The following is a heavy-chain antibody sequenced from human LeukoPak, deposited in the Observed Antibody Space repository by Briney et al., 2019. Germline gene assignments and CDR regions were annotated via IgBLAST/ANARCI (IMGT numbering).Heavy chain of an antibody. CDR1: GYTFTSYG. CDR3: ARDRVDVGATFRDY. CDR2: ISAYNGNT. V-gene: IGHV1-18*01. Sequence: ASVKVSCMASGYTFTSYGISWVRQAPGQGLEWMGWISAYNGNTNYAQKLQGRVTMTTDTSTSTAYMELRSLRSDDTAVYYCARDRVDVGATFRDYWGQGTLVTVSS. D-gene: IGHD1-26*01. J-gene: IGHJ4*02.